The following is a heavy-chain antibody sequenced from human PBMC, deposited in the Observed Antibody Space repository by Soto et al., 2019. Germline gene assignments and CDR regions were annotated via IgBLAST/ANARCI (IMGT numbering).Heavy chain of an antibody. V-gene: IGHV3-53*01. CDR3: ARNWNAYGMDV. Sequence: GGSLRLSCAASGFAVISNYMSWGRQAPGKGLEWVSVIYSGGSTYYADSVKGRFTISRDNSKNTLYLQMNSLRAEDTAVYYCARNWNAYGMDVWGQGTTVTVSS. J-gene: IGHJ6*02. CDR1: GFAVISNY. D-gene: IGHD1-1*01. CDR2: IYSGGST.